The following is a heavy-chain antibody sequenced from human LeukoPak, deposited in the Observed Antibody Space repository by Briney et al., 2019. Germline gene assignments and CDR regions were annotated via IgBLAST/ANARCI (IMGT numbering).Heavy chain of an antibody. Sequence: GGSLRLSCAASGFTFSSYAMHWVRQAPGKGLEWVAVISYDGSNKYYADSVKGRFTISRDNSKNTLYLQMNSLRAEDTAVYYCATSENCGGDCPPFDYWGQGTLVTVPS. CDR3: ATSENCGGDCPPFDY. CDR2: ISYDGSNK. V-gene: IGHV3-30-3*01. J-gene: IGHJ4*02. CDR1: GFTFSSYA. D-gene: IGHD2-21*02.